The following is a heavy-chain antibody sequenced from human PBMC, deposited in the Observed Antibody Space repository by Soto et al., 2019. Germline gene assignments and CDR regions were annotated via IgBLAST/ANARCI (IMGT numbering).Heavy chain of an antibody. CDR3: ARDTHYGDYVLGSLDY. D-gene: IGHD4-17*01. CDR1: GGTFSSYA. Sequence: QVQLVQSGAEVKKPGSSVKVSCKASGGTFSSYAISWVRQAPGQGLEWMGGIIPIFGTANYAQKFQGRVTITADKSTSTAYMELSSLRSEDTAVYYCARDTHYGDYVLGSLDYWGQGTLVTVSS. CDR2: IIPIFGTA. V-gene: IGHV1-69*06. J-gene: IGHJ4*02.